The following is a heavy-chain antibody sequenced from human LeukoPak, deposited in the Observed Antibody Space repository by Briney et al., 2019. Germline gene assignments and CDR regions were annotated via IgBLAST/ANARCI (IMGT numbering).Heavy chain of an antibody. Sequence: PGGSLRLSCAASGFIFSSHSMAWVRQAPGKGLEWVSAIRGSGDTALYADSVKGRFTISRDNFKNIVYLEMNSLRAEDTAVYYCAKDKPPYYYDSSCLDYWGQGTLVTVSS. CDR3: AKDKPPYYYDSSCLDY. CDR1: GFIFSSHS. V-gene: IGHV3-23*01. D-gene: IGHD3-22*01. CDR2: IRGSGDTA. J-gene: IGHJ4*02.